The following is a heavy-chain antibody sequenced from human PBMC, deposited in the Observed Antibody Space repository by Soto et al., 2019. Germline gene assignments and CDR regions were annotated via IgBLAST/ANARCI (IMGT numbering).Heavy chain of an antibody. V-gene: IGHV3-33*01. CDR1: GFTFSSYG. J-gene: IGHJ5*02. CDR2: IWYDGSNK. Sequence: GGSLRLSXAASGFTFSSYGMHWVRQAPGKGLEWVAVIWYDGSNKYYADSVKGRFTISRDNSKNTLYLQMNSLRAEDTAVYYCAREGGCSWYGGGFDPWGQGTLVTVSS. D-gene: IGHD6-13*01. CDR3: AREGGCSWYGGGFDP.